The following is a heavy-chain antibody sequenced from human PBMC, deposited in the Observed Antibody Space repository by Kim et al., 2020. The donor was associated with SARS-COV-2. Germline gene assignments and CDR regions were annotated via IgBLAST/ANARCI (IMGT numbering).Heavy chain of an antibody. D-gene: IGHD3-10*01. CDR3: ARAQYYYGSGSFFGY. Sequence: SLKSRVTISVDTSKNQFSLKLSSVTAADTAVYYCARAQYYYGSGSFFGYWGQGTLVTVSS. J-gene: IGHJ4*02. V-gene: IGHV4-34*01.